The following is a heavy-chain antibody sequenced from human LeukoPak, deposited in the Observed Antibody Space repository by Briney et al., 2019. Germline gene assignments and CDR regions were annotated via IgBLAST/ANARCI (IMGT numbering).Heavy chain of an antibody. CDR2: ISAYNGNT. D-gene: IGHD5-24*01. CDR3: ARALVDGYKELGY. J-gene: IGHJ4*02. CDR1: GYTFTTYG. Sequence: ASVKVSCKASGYTFTTYGITWVRQAPGQGLEWMGWISAYNGNTNYAQKLQGRVTMTTDKSTSTAYMELRSLKSDDTAVYYCARALVDGYKELGYWGQGTLVTVSS. V-gene: IGHV1-18*01.